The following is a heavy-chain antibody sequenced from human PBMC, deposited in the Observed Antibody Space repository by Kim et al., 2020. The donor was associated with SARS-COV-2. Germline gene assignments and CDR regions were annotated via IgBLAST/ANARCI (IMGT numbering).Heavy chain of an antibody. CDR2: INHSGST. J-gene: IGHJ4*02. Sequence: SETLSLTCAVYGGSFSGYYWSWIRQPPGKGLEWIGEINHSGSTNYNPSLKSRVTISVDTSKNQFSLKLSSVTAADTAVYYCARGGFYEGHFDYWGQGTLVTVSS. CDR3: ARGGFYEGHFDY. CDR1: GGSFSGYY. V-gene: IGHV4-34*01. D-gene: IGHD5-12*01.